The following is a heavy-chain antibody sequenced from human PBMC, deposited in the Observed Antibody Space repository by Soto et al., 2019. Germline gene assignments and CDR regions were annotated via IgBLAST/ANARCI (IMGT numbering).Heavy chain of an antibody. D-gene: IGHD3-10*01. V-gene: IGHV6-1*01. CDR1: GDSVSSYSAA. CDR2: TYYRSRFFS. Sequence: PSKTLSLTCAISGDSVSSYSAAWNWIRKSPSGGLEWLGRTYYRSRFFSDYAESVKSRIIINPDTSKNQFSLQLKSVTPEDTAVYYCVRDRYSSSGWFDPWGQGTPVTVSS. J-gene: IGHJ5*02. CDR3: VRDRYSSSGWFDP.